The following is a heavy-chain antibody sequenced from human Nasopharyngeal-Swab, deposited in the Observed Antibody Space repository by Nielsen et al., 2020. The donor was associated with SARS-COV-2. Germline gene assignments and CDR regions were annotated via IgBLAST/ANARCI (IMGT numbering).Heavy chain of an antibody. D-gene: IGHD3-22*01. V-gene: IGHV3-11*01. CDR2: ISSSGSTI. CDR3: AREDTDYYDSSGYFDY. J-gene: IGHJ4*02. CDR1: RFTFRDYY. Sequence: GGSLTLSCVASRFTFRDYYMRWIRQPPGRGLEWVSYISSSGSTIYYADSVKGRFTISRDNAKNSLYLQMNSLRAEDTAVYYCAREDTDYYDSSGYFDYWGQGTLVTVSS.